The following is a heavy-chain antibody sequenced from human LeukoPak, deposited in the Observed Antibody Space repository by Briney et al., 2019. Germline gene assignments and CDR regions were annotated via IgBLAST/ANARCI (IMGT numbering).Heavy chain of an antibody. CDR1: GGSFSGYY. V-gene: IGHV4-34*01. CDR2: INHSGST. J-gene: IGHJ3*02. D-gene: IGHD3-22*01. Sequence: SETLSLTCAVYGGSFSGYYWSWIRQPPGKGLEWIGEINHSGSTNYNPSLKSRVTISVDTSKNQFSLKLSSVTAADTAVYYCARFSSGYYSIGAFDIWGQGTMVTVSS. CDR3: ARFSSGYYSIGAFDI.